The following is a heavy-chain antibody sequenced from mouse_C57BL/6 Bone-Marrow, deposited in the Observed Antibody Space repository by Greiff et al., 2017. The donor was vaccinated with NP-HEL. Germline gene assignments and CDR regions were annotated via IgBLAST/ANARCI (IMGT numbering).Heavy chain of an antibody. Sequence: EVQVVESGGDLVKPGGSLKLSCAASGFTFSSYGMSWVRQTPDKRLEWVATISSGGSYTYYPDSVKGRFTISRDNAKNTLYLQMSSLKSEDTAMYYCARGGFITTVVAPFAYWGQGTLVTVSA. CDR3: ARGGFITTVVAPFAY. CDR1: GFTFSSYG. J-gene: IGHJ3*01. V-gene: IGHV5-6*01. D-gene: IGHD1-1*01. CDR2: ISSGGSYT.